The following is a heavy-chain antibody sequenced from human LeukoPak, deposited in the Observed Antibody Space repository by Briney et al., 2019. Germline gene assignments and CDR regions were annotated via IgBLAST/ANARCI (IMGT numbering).Heavy chain of an antibody. CDR2: IKKDGSEK. CDR1: GFTFSSYW. D-gene: IGHD5-18*01. J-gene: IGHJ4*02. Sequence: ASLRRSCAASGFTFSSYWMSWVRQAPGKGLEWVANIKKDGSEKYYVDSVKGRFTISRDSAKTSLYLQMNSLRAEDTAVYYCARHLSGVTGYTYGRGIDYWGQGTLVTVSS. CDR3: ARHLSGVTGYTYGRGIDY. V-gene: IGHV3-7*01.